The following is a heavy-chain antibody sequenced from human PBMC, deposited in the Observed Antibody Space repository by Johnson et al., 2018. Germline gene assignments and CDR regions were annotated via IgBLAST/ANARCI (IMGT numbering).Heavy chain of an antibody. Sequence: QVQLRESGGGVVQSGRSLRLSCVVSGFTFNSYGMHWVSQAPGKGLEWVAVISYDGSNKYYADSVKGRFTISRDNSKNTLDLQMNSLRAEDTAVYYFAKDTGGSIYYYYMDVWGKGTTVTVSS. CDR2: ISYDGSNK. CDR3: AKDTGGSIYYYYMDV. D-gene: IGHD3-16*01. V-gene: IGHV3-30*18. CDR1: GFTFNSYG. J-gene: IGHJ6*03.